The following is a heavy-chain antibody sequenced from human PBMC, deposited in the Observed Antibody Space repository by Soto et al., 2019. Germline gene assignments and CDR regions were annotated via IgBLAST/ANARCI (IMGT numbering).Heavy chain of an antibody. V-gene: IGHV1-18*04. Sequence: QVHLVQSGGEVKKPGASVKVSCKASGYTFNRHGITWVRQAPGQGLEWMGWISGYNGDINYEQKFQVKVTLSSDTLTSTVYLELKSLRLDDTAVYYCARVRIVGAREIDFWGQGTLVPVSA. CDR1: GYTFNRHG. CDR3: ARVRIVGAREIDF. D-gene: IGHD1-26*01. J-gene: IGHJ4*02. CDR2: ISGYNGDI.